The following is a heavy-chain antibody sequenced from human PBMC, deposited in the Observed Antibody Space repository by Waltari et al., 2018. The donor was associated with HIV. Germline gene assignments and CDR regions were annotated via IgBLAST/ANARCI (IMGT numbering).Heavy chain of an antibody. CDR2: IRRKAYGGTT. D-gene: IGHD7-27*01. J-gene: IGHJ6*02. Sequence: EVQLVESGGGLVKQGRSLRLSCTASGFTFGDYAMSWFRQGPGKGREWVGFIRRKAYGGTTEYAASVKGRFTISRDDSKITAYLQMNSLKTEDTAVYYCTRGKGNWGSSYYYGMDVWGQGTTVTVSS. V-gene: IGHV3-49*05. CDR3: TRGKGNWGSSYYYGMDV. CDR1: GFTFGDYA.